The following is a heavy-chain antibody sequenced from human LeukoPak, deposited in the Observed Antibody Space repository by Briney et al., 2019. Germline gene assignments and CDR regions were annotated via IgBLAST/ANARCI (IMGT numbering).Heavy chain of an antibody. J-gene: IGHJ4*01. V-gene: IGHV4-59*12. CDR3: AIYLRFALNEY. D-gene: IGHD3-10*01. Sequence: SETLSLTCTVSGGSISRYYARWIRQPPGKGLECLGYIYYSGSPNYNPSRKSRVPISVETPKNQFFLKLSHVKAADTAVYFFAIYLRFALNEYWGHGTLCTVSS. CDR1: GGSISRYY. CDR2: IYYSGSP.